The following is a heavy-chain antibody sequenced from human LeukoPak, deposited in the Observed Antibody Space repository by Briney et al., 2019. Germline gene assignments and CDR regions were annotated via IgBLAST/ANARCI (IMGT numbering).Heavy chain of an antibody. CDR3: ASSSWKKTFDY. CDR2: IHTSGTT. Sequence: SETLSLTCSVSGGSITLYYWNWIRKPAGKGLEWIGRIHTSGTTNYNPSLKSRVTMSIGTSQKKFSLNLTSVTAADTAVYYCASSSWKKTFDYWGQGALVTVSS. CDR1: GGSITLYY. V-gene: IGHV4-4*07. D-gene: IGHD1-1*01. J-gene: IGHJ4*02.